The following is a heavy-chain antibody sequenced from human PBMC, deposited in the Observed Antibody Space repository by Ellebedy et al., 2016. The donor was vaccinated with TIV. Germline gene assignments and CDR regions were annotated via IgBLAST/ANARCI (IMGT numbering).Heavy chain of an antibody. V-gene: IGHV3-7*03. CDR1: GFSLRSFW. D-gene: IGHD3-16*01. CDR2: INHAGSET. J-gene: IGHJ4*02. CDR3: ARDYASG. Sequence: PGGSLRLSCAASGFSLRSFWMSWVRQAPGKGLESVANINHAGSETYYVDSVKGRFTISRDNSKDTLYLQMNSLRAEDTAVYYCARDYASGWGQGTLVTVSS.